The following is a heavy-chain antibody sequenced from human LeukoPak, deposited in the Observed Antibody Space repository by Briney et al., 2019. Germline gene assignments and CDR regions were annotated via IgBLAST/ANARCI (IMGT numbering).Heavy chain of an antibody. CDR1: EFTFSSYA. CDR2: IGGRGDST. J-gene: IGHJ4*02. D-gene: IGHD3-22*01. Sequence: GGSLRLSYAASEFTFSSYAMSWVRQAPGKGLEWVSAIGGRGDSTFYADSVKGRFTISRDNSKNTLYLQMNSLRAEDTAVYYCAKGRSTMIVVVPNYWGQGTLVTVSS. CDR3: AKGRSTMIVVVPNY. V-gene: IGHV3-23*01.